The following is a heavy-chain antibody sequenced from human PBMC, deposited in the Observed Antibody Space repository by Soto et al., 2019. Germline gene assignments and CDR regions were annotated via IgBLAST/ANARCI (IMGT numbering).Heavy chain of an antibody. Sequence: GESLKISCKGSGYSFTSYWIGWVRQMPGKGLEWMGIIYPGDSETRYSPSFQGQVSISADKFINTVYLQWSSLKTSDTAMYYCARHSYYGANSELDYWGQGTLVTVSS. CDR1: GYSFTSYW. J-gene: IGHJ4*02. D-gene: IGHD4-17*01. CDR2: IYPGDSET. CDR3: ARHSYYGANSELDY. V-gene: IGHV5-51*01.